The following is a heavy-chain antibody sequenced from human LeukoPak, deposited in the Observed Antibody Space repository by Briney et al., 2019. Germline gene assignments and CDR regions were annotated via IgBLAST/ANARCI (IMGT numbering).Heavy chain of an antibody. V-gene: IGHV3-23*01. D-gene: IGHD2-8*01. CDR3: AKELPLMLPGAFDI. Sequence: GRSLRPSCAPSALTFSSYAMSWVRQPAGNWLEWVSSISGSGGSTYYADSVKGRFTISRDNSKNTMYLQMNSLRAEDTAVYYFAKELPLMLPGAFDIWGQGTMVTVSS. CDR1: ALTFSSYA. CDR2: ISGSGGST. J-gene: IGHJ3*02.